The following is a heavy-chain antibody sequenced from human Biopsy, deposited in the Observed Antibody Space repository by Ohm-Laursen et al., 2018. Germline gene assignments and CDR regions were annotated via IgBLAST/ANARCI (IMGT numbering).Heavy chain of an antibody. D-gene: IGHD1-26*01. Sequence: ASVKVSCNASGYTFTDYYIYWVRQAPGQGLEWMGWINSNSGDTNYAQKFQGRVTMTRDTSMSTAYMELNRLRSDDTAVYYCARGGLNYWYFDLWGRGTLVTVSS. J-gene: IGHJ2*01. CDR3: ARGGLNYWYFDL. CDR1: GYTFTDYY. V-gene: IGHV1-2*02. CDR2: INSNSGDT.